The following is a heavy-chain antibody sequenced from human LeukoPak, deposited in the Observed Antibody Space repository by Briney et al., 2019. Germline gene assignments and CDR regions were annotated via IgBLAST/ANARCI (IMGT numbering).Heavy chain of an antibody. Sequence: SETLSLTCTVSGDSISSGDYYWSWIRQPAGKGLEWIGRISSSGSTNYNPSLKSRVTISVDTSKNQFSLKLSSVTAADTAVYYCARGPLIDYWGQGTLVTVSS. CDR1: GDSISSGDYY. V-gene: IGHV4-61*02. CDR2: ISSSGST. J-gene: IGHJ4*02. CDR3: ARGPLIDY.